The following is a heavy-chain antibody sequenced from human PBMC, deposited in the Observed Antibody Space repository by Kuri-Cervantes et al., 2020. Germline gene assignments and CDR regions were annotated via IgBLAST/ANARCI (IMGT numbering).Heavy chain of an antibody. V-gene: IGHV3-23*01. CDR3: ARETPGIGYYFEC. CDR1: GFTFSSYS. CDR2: IRRSGGTT. Sequence: GSLRLSCAASGFTFSSYSMNWVRQAPGKGLEWVSSIRRSGGTTNYADSVMGRFTISKDNSKDTLYLQMNSLRVDDTAVYFCARETPGIGYYFECWGQGTLVTVSS. D-gene: IGHD3-10*01. J-gene: IGHJ4*02.